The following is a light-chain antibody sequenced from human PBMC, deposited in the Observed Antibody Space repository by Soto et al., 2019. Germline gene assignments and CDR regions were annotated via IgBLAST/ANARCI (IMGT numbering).Light chain of an antibody. CDR3: QSYDSSLSVWV. CDR1: SSNIGAGYD. CDR2: GNS. Sequence: QAVVTQPPSVSGAPGQRVTISCTGSSSNIGAGYDVYWYQQLPGTAPKLLIYGNSNRPSGVPDRFSGSKSGTSASLAITGLQAEDEADYYCQSYDSSLSVWVFGGGTKLTVL. J-gene: IGLJ3*02. V-gene: IGLV1-40*01.